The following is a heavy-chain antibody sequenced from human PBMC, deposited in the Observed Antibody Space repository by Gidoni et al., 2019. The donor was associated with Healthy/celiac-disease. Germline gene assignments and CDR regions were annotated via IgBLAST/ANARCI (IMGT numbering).Heavy chain of an antibody. CDR2: ISYDGSNK. CDR1: GFTFSSYA. V-gene: IGHV3-30-3*01. J-gene: IGHJ3*02. D-gene: IGHD1-20*01. Sequence: QVQLVESGGGVVKPGRSLRLSCAASGFTFSSYAMPWVRQAPGTGLEWVAVISYDGSNKYDADSVKGRFTISRDNSKNTLYLQMNSLRAEDTAVYYCARDSRIAILANNWNDDGGSFDIWGQGTMVTVSS. CDR3: ARDSRIAILANNWNDDGGSFDI.